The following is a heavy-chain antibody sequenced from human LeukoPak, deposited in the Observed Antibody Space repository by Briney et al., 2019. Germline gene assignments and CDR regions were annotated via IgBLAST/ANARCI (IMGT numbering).Heavy chain of an antibody. CDR2: IIPIFGTA. D-gene: IGHD1-7*01. CDR3: ARVDNWNYEDY. V-gene: IGHV1-69*05. Sequence: ASVKVSCKASGGTFSSYAMSWVRQAPGQGLEWMGGIIPIFGTANYAQKFQGRVTITRNTSISTAYMELSSLRSEDTAVYYCARVDNWNYEDYWGQGTLVTISS. J-gene: IGHJ4*02. CDR1: GGTFSSYA.